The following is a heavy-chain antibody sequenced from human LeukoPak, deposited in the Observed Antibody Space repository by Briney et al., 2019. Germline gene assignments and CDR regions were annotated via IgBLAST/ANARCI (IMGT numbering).Heavy chain of an antibody. D-gene: IGHD3-9*01. CDR2: IYYSGST. CDR1: GYSISSGYY. CDR3: ARQVLRYFDWLTPFDY. Sequence: PSETLSLTCTVSGYSISSGYYWSWIRQPPGKGLEWIGYIYYSGSTNYNPSLKSRVTISVDTSKNQFSLKLSSVTAADTAVYYCARQVLRYFDWLTPFDYWGQGTLVTVSS. J-gene: IGHJ4*02. V-gene: IGHV4-61*01.